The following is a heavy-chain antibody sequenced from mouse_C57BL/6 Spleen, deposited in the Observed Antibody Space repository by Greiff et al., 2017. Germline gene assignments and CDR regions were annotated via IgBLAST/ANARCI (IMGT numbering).Heavy chain of an antibody. Sequence: VQLQQSGAELVKPGASVKISCKASGYAFSSYWMNWVKQRPGKGLEWIGQIYPGDGGTNYNGKFKGKATLTANKSSSTAYMQLSSLTSEDSAVYFCARSTGTAWFAYWGQGTLVTVSA. CDR1: GYAFSSYW. J-gene: IGHJ3*01. V-gene: IGHV1-80*01. CDR2: IYPGDGGT. CDR3: ARSTGTAWFAY. D-gene: IGHD4-1*01.